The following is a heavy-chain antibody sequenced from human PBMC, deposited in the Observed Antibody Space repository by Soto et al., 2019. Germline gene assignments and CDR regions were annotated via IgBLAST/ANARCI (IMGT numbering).Heavy chain of an antibody. CDR1: GFTFSSYA. J-gene: IGHJ6*02. CDR2: ISYDGSNK. CDR3: ARVLDIVLVPAATDGSYGMDV. Sequence: QVQLVESGGGVVQPGRSLRLSCAASGFTFSSYAMHWVRQAPGKGLEWVAVISYDGSNKYYADSVKGRFTISRDNSKNTLYLQMNSLRAEDTAMYYCARVLDIVLVPAATDGSYGMDVWGQGTTVTVSS. V-gene: IGHV3-30-3*01. D-gene: IGHD2-2*01.